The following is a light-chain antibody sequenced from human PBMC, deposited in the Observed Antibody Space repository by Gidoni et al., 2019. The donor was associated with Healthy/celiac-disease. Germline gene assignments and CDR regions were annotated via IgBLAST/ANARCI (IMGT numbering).Light chain of an antibody. Sequence: DIQMTQSPSTLSASVGDRVTITCRASQSISSWLAWYQQKPGKAPKLLIYKASSLESGVPSRFSGSGSGTEFTLTISSLQPDDFANYYCQKYNSYSKTFGQGTKVEIK. CDR2: KAS. V-gene: IGKV1-5*03. CDR3: QKYNSYSKT. J-gene: IGKJ1*01. CDR1: QSISSW.